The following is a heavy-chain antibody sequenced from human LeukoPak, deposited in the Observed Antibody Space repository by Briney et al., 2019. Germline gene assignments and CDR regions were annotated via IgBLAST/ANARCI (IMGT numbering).Heavy chain of an antibody. CDR1: GGSISSGGYY. J-gene: IGHJ4*02. Sequence: KPSETLSLTCTVSGGSISSGGYYWSWIRQHPGKGLEWIGCIYYSGSTYYNPSLKSRVTISVDTSKNQFSLKLSSVTAADTAVYYCARAYRIAVARPFDYWGQGTLVTVSS. CDR2: IYYSGST. V-gene: IGHV4-31*03. CDR3: ARAYRIAVARPFDY. D-gene: IGHD6-19*01.